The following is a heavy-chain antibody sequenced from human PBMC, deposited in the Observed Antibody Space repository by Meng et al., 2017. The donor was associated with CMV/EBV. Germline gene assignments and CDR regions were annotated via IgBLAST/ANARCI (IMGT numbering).Heavy chain of an antibody. Sequence: QVQLVESGGGVVQPAGSLRLYRAASGVTFSGSGMHWVRQAPGKGLEWVAFIRYDGSNKYYADSVKGRFTISRDNSKNTLYLKMNSLRAEDTAVYYCAKEWGRGVIDYWGQGTLVTVDS. V-gene: IGHV3-30*02. CDR1: GVTFSGSG. D-gene: IGHD3-16*01. CDR3: AKEWGRGVIDY. CDR2: IRYDGSNK. J-gene: IGHJ4*02.